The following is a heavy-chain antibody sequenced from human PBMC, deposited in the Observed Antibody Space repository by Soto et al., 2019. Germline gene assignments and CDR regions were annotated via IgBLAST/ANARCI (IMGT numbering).Heavy chain of an antibody. CDR2: ISYDGSNK. V-gene: IGHV3-30-3*02. D-gene: IGHD4-17*01. J-gene: IGHJ3*02. Sequence: QVQLVESGGGVVQPGRSLRLSCAASGFTFSSYAMHWVRQAPGKGLEWVAVISYDGSNKYYADSMKGRFTISRDNSKNTLYLQMNSLRAEDTAVYYCAKEVYGDYGSGDAFDIWGQGTMVTVSS. CDR1: GFTFSSYA. CDR3: AKEVYGDYGSGDAFDI.